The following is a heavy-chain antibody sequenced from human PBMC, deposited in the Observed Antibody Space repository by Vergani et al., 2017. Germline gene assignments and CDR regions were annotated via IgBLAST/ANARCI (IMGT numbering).Heavy chain of an antibody. CDR1: GGTFSNYA. J-gene: IGHJ5*02. Sequence: QVQLVQSGAEVKKPGSSVKVFCKASGGTFSNYAISRVRQAPGQGLEWMGGIIPIFGTTNYAQKFQGRVTITADESTSTAYMELSSLRSEDTAVYYCAREHEDVLIVPTAIVGWFDHWGQGTLVTVSS. CDR3: AREHEDVLIVPTAIVGWFDH. V-gene: IGHV1-69*12. CDR2: IIPIFGTT. D-gene: IGHD2-2*02.